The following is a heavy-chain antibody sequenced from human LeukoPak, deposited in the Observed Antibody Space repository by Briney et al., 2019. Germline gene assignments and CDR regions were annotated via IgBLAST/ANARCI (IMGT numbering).Heavy chain of an antibody. Sequence: GGSLRLSCAASGFTFSSYAMSWVRQAPGKGLEWVSGLSDSGGSIYYADSVKGRFTISRDNSKNTLYLQMNSLRAEDTAVYYCAKVGLNYGMDVWGQGTTVTVSS. V-gene: IGHV3-23*01. CDR3: AKVGLNYGMDV. CDR1: GFTFSSYA. D-gene: IGHD3/OR15-3a*01. J-gene: IGHJ6*02. CDR2: LSDSGGSI.